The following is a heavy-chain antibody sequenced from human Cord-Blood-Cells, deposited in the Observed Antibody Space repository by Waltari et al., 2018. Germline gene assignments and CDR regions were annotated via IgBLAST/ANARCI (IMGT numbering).Heavy chain of an antibody. CDR2: IRSKAYGGTT. D-gene: IGHD6-19*01. J-gene: IGHJ4*02. CDR1: GFTFGDYA. Sequence: EVQLVESGGGLVQPGRSLRLSCTASGFTFGDYAMSWVRQAPGKGLEWVGFIRSKAYGGTTEYAASVKGRFTISRDDSKSIAYLQMNSLKTEDTAVYYCTRVRGYSSFDYWGQGTLVTVSS. V-gene: IGHV3-49*04. CDR3: TRVRGYSSFDY.